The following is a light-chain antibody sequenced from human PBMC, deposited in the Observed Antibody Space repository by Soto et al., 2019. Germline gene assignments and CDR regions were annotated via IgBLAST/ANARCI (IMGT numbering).Light chain of an antibody. CDR2: DAS. CDR1: QSVSIY. V-gene: IGKV3-11*01. J-gene: IGKJ1*01. CDR3: QQRSNWPLT. Sequence: EILLTQSPATLSLSPGERATLSCRASQSVSIYLAWYQQKPGQAPRLLIYDASNRATGIPARFSGSGSGTDFTLTISSLEPEDFEVYYCQQRSNWPLTFGQGTKVDIK.